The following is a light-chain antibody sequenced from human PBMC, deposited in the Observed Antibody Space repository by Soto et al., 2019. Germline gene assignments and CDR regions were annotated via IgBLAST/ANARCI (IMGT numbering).Light chain of an antibody. CDR2: DAS. Sequence: DIQMTQSPSTLSASVGDGVTITCRASQNIGSWLAWYQQKPGEAPKLLIYDASSLESGVPSRFSGSGSGTEFTLTLSSLQPDDFATYYCQQYNSYSQTFGQGTKVEIK. CDR1: QNIGSW. CDR3: QQYNSYSQT. V-gene: IGKV1-5*01. J-gene: IGKJ1*01.